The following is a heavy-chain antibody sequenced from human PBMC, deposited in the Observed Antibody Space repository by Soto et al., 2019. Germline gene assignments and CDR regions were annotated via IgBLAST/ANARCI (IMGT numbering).Heavy chain of an antibody. CDR3: ASDAQTLEWLLHFDY. CDR1: GFTFSSYS. D-gene: IGHD3-3*01. V-gene: IGHV3-21*01. CDR2: ISSSSSYI. J-gene: IGHJ4*02. Sequence: EVQLVESGGGLVKPGGSLRLSCAASGFTFSSYSMNWVRQAPGKGLEWVSSISSSSSYIYYADSVKGRFTISRDNAKNSLYLQMNSLRAEDTAVYYCASDAQTLEWLLHFDYWGQGTLVTVSS.